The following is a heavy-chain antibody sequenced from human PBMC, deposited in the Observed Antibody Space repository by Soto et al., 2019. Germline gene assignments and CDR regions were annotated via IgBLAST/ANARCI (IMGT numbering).Heavy chain of an antibody. CDR2: IYWNDDK. V-gene: IGHV2-5*01. D-gene: IGHD3-3*01. CDR3: AHQYYDFWSGTH. Sequence: GLDLEWLALIYWNDDKRYSPSLKSRLTITKDTSKNQVVLTMTNMDPVDTATYYCAHQYYDFWSGTHWGQGTLVTVSS. J-gene: IGHJ4*02.